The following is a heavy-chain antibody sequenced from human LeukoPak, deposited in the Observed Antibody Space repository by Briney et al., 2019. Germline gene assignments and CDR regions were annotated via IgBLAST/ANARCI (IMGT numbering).Heavy chain of an antibody. J-gene: IGHJ3*02. V-gene: IGHV3-30*02. Sequence: GGSLRLSCAASGFTFSTYGMHWVRQAPGKGLEWVAFIRYDESKKYYADSVKGRFTITRDNSKNTVYLQMNSLRAEDTAVYYCARGRWDAFDIWGQGTMVTVSS. CDR3: ARGRWDAFDI. CDR1: GFTFSTYG. D-gene: IGHD4-23*01. CDR2: IRYDESKK.